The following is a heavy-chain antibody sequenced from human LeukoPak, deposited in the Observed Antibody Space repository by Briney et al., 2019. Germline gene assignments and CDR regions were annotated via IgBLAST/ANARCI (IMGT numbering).Heavy chain of an antibody. CDR1: GFTVSSDY. CDR2: IYSGGST. J-gene: IGHJ5*02. V-gene: IGHV3-53*05. Sequence: PGGSLRLSCAASGFTVSSDYMSWVHQAPGKGLEWVSVIYSGGSTYYADSVKGRFTISRDKSKNTVYLQMNSLRFEDTAMYYSARNWFDPWGQGTLVTVSS. CDR3: ARNWFDP.